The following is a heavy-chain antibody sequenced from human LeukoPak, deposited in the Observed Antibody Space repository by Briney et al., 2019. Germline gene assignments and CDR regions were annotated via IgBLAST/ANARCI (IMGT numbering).Heavy chain of an antibody. CDR1: GGSISSYY. Sequence: SETLSLTCTVSGGSISSYYWSWIRRPPGKGLEWIGYIYYSGSTNYNPSLKSRVTILVDTSKNQFSLKLTSVTAADTAVYYCARATPAYCGDDCYSYYFDYWGQGTLVTVSS. CDR3: ARATPAYCGDDCYSYYFDY. J-gene: IGHJ4*02. V-gene: IGHV4-59*01. CDR2: IYYSGST. D-gene: IGHD2-21*02.